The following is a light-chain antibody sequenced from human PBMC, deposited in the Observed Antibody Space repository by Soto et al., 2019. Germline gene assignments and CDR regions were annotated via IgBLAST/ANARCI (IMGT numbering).Light chain of an antibody. CDR3: SSFASSSTFV. CDR1: GSDGGGYKY. J-gene: IGLJ1*01. V-gene: IGLV2-14*01. CDR2: DVS. Sequence: QSALTQPASVSGSPGQSITISCTGTGSDGGGYKYVSWYQQLPGKAPKLMIYDVSYRPSGVSDRFSGSKSGNTASLIISGLQAEDEAEYYCSSFASSSTFVFGPGTKLTVL.